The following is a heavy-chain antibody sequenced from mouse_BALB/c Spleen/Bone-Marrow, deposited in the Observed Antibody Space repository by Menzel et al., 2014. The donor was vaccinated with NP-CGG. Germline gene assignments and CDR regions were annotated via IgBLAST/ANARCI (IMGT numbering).Heavy chain of an antibody. Sequence: VQLQQPGPELVKPGASMKISCKASGYSFAGYTMNWVKRSHGKNLEWIGLINPYNGGTSYNQKFMGKATLTVDKSSSTAYMELLSLTSEDSAVYYCARWDYYGYAMDYWGQGTSVTVSS. CDR3: ARWDYYGYAMDY. J-gene: IGHJ4*01. CDR1: GYSFAGYT. D-gene: IGHD1-1*01. CDR2: INPYNGGT. V-gene: IGHV1-26*01.